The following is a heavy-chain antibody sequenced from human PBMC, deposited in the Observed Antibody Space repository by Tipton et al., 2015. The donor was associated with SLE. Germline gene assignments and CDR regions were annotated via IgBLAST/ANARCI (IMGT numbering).Heavy chain of an antibody. CDR1: GGSISSSSYY. J-gene: IGHJ4*02. V-gene: IGHV4-39*01. Sequence: TLSLTCTVSGGSISSSSYYWGWFRQPPGQGLEWIGGIYIYYTGDTYYSPSLKSRITISVDTSKNQFSLRLTSVTAADTAVYYCARHYRENDYFDYWGQGTLVTVSS. CDR2: IYIYYTGDT. D-gene: IGHD3-16*02. CDR3: ARHYRENDYFDY.